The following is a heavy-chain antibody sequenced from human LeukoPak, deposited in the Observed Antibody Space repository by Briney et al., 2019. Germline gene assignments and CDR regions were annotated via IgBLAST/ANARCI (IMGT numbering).Heavy chain of an antibody. D-gene: IGHD3-22*01. J-gene: IGHJ4*02. CDR3: VTYYFDSSGPKKNY. CDR2: INHSGST. V-gene: IGHV4-34*01. CDR1: GGSFSGYY. Sequence: SETLSLTCAVYGGSFSGYYWSWIRQPPGKGLEWIGEINHSGSTNYNPSLKSRVTISVDTSKEQFSLKLSSVTAADTAVYYCVTYYFDSSGPKKNYWGQGTLVTVSS.